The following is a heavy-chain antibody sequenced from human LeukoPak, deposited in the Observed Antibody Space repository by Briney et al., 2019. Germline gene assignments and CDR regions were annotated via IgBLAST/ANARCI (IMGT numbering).Heavy chain of an antibody. D-gene: IGHD3-10*01. Sequence: ASVKVSCKASGYTFTGYYMHCVRQAPGQGLEWMGWINPNSGGTNYAQKFQGRVTMTRDTSISTAYMDLSRLRSDDTAVYYCASVGENYGSGRDYFDYWGQGTLVTVSS. J-gene: IGHJ4*02. V-gene: IGHV1-2*02. CDR1: GYTFTGYY. CDR2: INPNSGGT. CDR3: ASVGENYGSGRDYFDY.